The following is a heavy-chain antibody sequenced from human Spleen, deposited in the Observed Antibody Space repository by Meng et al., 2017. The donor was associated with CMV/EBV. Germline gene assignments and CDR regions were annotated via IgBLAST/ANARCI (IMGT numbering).Heavy chain of an antibody. J-gene: IGHJ4*02. CDR3: ARGVAAAGVDY. D-gene: IGHD6-13*01. V-gene: IGHV4-59*12. Sequence: SETLSLTCTVSGGSISSYYWSWIRQPPGKGLEWIGYIYYSGSTNYNPSLKSRVTISVDTSKNQFSLKLSSVTAADTAVYYCARGVAAAGVDYWGQGTLVTVSS. CDR1: GGSISSYY. CDR2: IYYSGST.